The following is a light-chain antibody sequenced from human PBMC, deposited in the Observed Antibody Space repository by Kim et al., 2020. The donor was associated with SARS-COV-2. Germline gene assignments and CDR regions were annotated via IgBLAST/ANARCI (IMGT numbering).Light chain of an antibody. CDR3: AAWDDSLNGL. Sequence: ELTQPPSASGTPGQRVTISCSGSSSNIGSNTVNWYQQLPGTAPKLLIYSNNQRPSGVPDRFSGSKSGTSASLAISGLQSEDEADYYCAAWDDSLNGLFGGGTQLTVL. CDR2: SNN. V-gene: IGLV1-44*01. J-gene: IGLJ3*02. CDR1: SSNIGSNT.